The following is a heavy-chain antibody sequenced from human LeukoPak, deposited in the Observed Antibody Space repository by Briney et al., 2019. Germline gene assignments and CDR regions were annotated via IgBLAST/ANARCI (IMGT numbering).Heavy chain of an antibody. CDR3: ARRAGGYSHPYDY. V-gene: IGHV3-53*01. CDR2: IYSGGTT. D-gene: IGHD4-23*01. Sequence: PGGSLRLSCAASGFTFSTYSMNWVRKAPGKGLEWVSLIYSGGTTYYADSVKGRFTISRDNSKNTLYLQMNSLRAEDTAVYYCARRAGGYSHPYDYWGQGILVTVSS. J-gene: IGHJ4*02. CDR1: GFTFSTYS.